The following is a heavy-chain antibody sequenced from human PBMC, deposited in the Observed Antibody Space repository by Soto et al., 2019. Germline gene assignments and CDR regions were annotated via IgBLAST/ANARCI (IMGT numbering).Heavy chain of an antibody. V-gene: IGHV1-8*01. CDR1: GYTFTSYD. J-gene: IGHJ4*02. Sequence: GASVKVSCKASGYTFTSYDINWVRQATGQGLEWMGWMNPNSGNTGYAQKFQGRVTMTRNTSISTAYMELSSLRSEDTAVYYCARAPTVTHRRVRCYFDYWGQGTLVTVSS. CDR3: ARAPTVTHRRVRCYFDY. CDR2: MNPNSGNT. D-gene: IGHD4-17*01.